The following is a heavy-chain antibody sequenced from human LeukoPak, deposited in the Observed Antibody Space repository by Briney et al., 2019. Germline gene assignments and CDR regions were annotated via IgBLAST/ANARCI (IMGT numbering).Heavy chain of an antibody. Sequence: GGSLRLSCAASGFTFDDYAMHWVRQAPGKGLEWVSLISWDGGSTYYADSVKGRFTISRDNSKNSLYLQMNSLRAEDTALYYCAKDDGELSGYYYGMDVWGKGTTVTVSS. J-gene: IGHJ6*04. CDR1: GFTFDDYA. V-gene: IGHV3-43D*04. D-gene: IGHD3-10*01. CDR3: AKDDGELSGYYYGMDV. CDR2: ISWDGGST.